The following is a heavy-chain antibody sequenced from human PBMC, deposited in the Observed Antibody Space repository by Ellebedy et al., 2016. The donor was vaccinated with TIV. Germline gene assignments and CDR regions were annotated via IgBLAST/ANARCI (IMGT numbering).Heavy chain of an antibody. CDR2: IIPIFGTA. D-gene: IGHD3-9*01. J-gene: IGHJ1*01. CDR3: AAYYYDILTGYSQRQYFQH. CDR1: GGTFSSYA. Sequence: ASVKVSCKASGGTFSSYAISWVRQAPGQGLEWMGGIIPIFGTANYAQKFQGRVTITADESTSTAYMELSSLRSEDTAVYYCAAYYYDILTGYSQRQYFQHWGQGTLVTVSS. V-gene: IGHV1-69*13.